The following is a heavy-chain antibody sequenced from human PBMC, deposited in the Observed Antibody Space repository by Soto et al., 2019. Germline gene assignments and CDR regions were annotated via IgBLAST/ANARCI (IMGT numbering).Heavy chain of an antibody. D-gene: IGHD3-9*01. CDR1: GYTVPNYA. J-gene: IGHJ4*02. CDR3: ARNLMDYDILTGYYMGYYFDY. V-gene: IGHV1-3*01. Sequence: GASVKVSCKASGYTVPNYAIHWVRQAPGQRLEWMGWINGGNGNTYYSEHFQGRVTITRDTSASTAYMELSSLRSEDTAVYYCARNLMDYDILTGYYMGYYFDYWGQGTLVTVSS. CDR2: INGGNGNT.